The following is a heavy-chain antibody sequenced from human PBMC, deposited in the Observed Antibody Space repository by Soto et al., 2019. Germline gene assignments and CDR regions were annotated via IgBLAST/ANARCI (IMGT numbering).Heavy chain of an antibody. CDR2: INPNSGGT. D-gene: IGHD3-3*01. J-gene: IGHJ4*02. CDR1: GYTFTGYY. CDR3: ASGTSYYDFWSGHAEAYFDY. V-gene: IGHV1-2*02. Sequence: ASVKVSCKASGYTFTGYYMHWVRQAPGQGLEWMGWINPNSGGTNYAQKFQGRVTMTRDTSISTAYMELSRLRSDDTAVYYCASGTSYYDFWSGHAEAYFDYWGQGTLVTVSS.